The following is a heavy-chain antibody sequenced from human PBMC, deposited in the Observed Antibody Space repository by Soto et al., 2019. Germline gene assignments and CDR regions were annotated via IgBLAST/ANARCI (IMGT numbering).Heavy chain of an antibody. CDR3: ARVGVWIAARNYYYYYMDV. CDR2: ISNSSSTI. V-gene: IGHV3-48*01. J-gene: IGHJ6*03. D-gene: IGHD6-6*01. Sequence: EVQLVESGGGLVQPGGSLRLSCAASGFTFSSYSMNWVRQAPGKGLEWVSYISNSSSTIYYADSVKGRFTISRDNAKNSLYLQMNSLRAEDTAVYYCARVGVWIAARNYYYYYMDVWGKGTTVTVSS. CDR1: GFTFSSYS.